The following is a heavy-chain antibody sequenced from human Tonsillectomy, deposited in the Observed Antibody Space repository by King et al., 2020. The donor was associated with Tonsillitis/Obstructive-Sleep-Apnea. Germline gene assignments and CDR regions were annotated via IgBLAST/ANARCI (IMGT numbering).Heavy chain of an antibody. Sequence: VQLPQWGAGLLKPSETLSLTCGVYGGSFSGYNWSWIRQPPGKGLEWIGEINHSGSTNYNPSLKSRVTISVDTSKNQFSLKLSSVTAADTAVYYCARGARSITIFGVVNQPKSTYMDVWGKGTTVTVSS. J-gene: IGHJ6*03. D-gene: IGHD3-3*01. CDR3: ARGARSITIFGVVNQPKSTYMDV. V-gene: IGHV4-34*01. CDR1: GGSFSGYN. CDR2: INHSGST.